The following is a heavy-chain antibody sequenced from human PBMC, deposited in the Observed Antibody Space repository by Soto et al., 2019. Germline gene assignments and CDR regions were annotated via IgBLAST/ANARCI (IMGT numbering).Heavy chain of an antibody. CDR1: GFTFSSYW. CDR2: IKQDGSEI. J-gene: IGHJ4*02. Sequence: GGSLRLSCAASGFTFSSYWMSWVRQAPGKGLEWVANIKQDGSEIYYVDSVKGRFTISRDNAKNSLYLQMNSLRAEDTAVYYCARYSGSFSLDYWGQGTLVTVSS. CDR3: ARYSGSFSLDY. V-gene: IGHV3-7*01. D-gene: IGHD3-10*01.